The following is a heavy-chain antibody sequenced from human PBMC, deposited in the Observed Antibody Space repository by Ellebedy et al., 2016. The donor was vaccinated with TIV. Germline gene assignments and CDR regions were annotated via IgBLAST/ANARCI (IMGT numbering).Heavy chain of an antibody. CDR2: ISSSSSTI. CDR1: GFTFSSYS. Sequence: GESLKISXAASGFTFSSYSMNWVRQAPGKGLEWVSYISSSSSTIYYADSVKGRFTISRDNAKNSLYLQMNSLRAEDTAVYYCARDHIVGATDWFDPWGQGTLVTVSS. CDR3: ARDHIVGATDWFDP. D-gene: IGHD1-26*01. J-gene: IGHJ5*02. V-gene: IGHV3-48*04.